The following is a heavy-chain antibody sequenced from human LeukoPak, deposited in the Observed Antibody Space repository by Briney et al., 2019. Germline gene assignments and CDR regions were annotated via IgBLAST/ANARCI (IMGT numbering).Heavy chain of an antibody. CDR3: ARGFWEVAGTGTNYYMDV. CDR2: IYYSGST. J-gene: IGHJ6*03. CDR1: GGSISNSTYY. Sequence: PSETLSLTCTVSGGSISNSTYYWGWIRQPPGKGLEWIGTIYYSGSTYYNPSLKSRVTISVDTSKNQFSLKLSSVTAADTAVYYCARGFWEVAGTGTNYYMDVWGKGTTVTVSS. D-gene: IGHD6-19*01. V-gene: IGHV4-39*07.